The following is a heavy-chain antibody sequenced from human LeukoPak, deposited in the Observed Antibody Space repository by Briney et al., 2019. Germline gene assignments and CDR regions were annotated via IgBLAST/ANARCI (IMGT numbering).Heavy chain of an antibody. D-gene: IGHD6-13*01. V-gene: IGHV3-23*01. J-gene: IGHJ4*02. CDR3: ATGLYSSSWSVTY. CDR2: ISGGGSNT. Sequence: GGSLRLSCAGSGFTFGSHAMNWVRQAPGKGLEWVSSISGGGSNTYYADSVKGRFTISRDNSKNTLYLQMSSLRAEDTAIYYCATGLYSSSWSVTYWGQGTLVTVSS. CDR1: GFTFGSHA.